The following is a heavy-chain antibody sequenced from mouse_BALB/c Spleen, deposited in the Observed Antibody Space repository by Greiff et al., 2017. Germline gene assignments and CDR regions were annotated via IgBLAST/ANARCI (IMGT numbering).Heavy chain of an antibody. V-gene: IGHV1-53*01. J-gene: IGHJ4*01. CDR3: ARSYYGYVGYAMDY. CDR2: INPNNGGT. Sequence: QVQLQQSGAELVKPGASVKLSCKASGYTFTSYYMYWVKQRPGQGLEWIGEINPNNGGTSYNQKFKGKATLTVDKSSSTAYMELRSLTSEDSAVYYCARSYYGYVGYAMDYWGQGTSVTVSS. CDR1: GYTFTSYY. D-gene: IGHD1-2*01.